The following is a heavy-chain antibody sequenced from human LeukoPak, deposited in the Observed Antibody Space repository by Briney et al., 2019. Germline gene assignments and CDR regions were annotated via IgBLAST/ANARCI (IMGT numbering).Heavy chain of an antibody. CDR2: ISAYNGNT. V-gene: IGHV1-18*01. Sequence: ASVKASCKASGYTFTSYGISWVRQAPGQGLEWMGWISAYNGNTNYAQKLQGRVTMTTDTSTSTAYMELRSLRSDDTAVYYCARDPPGYYDSSGYSGYWGQGTLVTVSS. D-gene: IGHD3-22*01. CDR3: ARDPPGYYDSSGYSGY. J-gene: IGHJ4*02. CDR1: GYTFTSYG.